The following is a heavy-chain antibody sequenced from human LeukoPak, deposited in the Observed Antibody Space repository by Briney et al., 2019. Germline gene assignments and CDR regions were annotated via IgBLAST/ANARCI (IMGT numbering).Heavy chain of an antibody. V-gene: IGHV1-69*02. D-gene: IGHD3-22*01. CDR1: GGTVSSYT. Sequence: ASVKVSCKASGGTVSSYTISLVRQATGQGLEWIGRIIPLLGIANYAQKFQGRVTITADKSTSTADMELSSLRSEDTAVYYCARAGEYYYDSSGYYLDYWGQGTLVTVSS. J-gene: IGHJ4*02. CDR2: IIPLLGIA. CDR3: ARAGEYYYDSSGYYLDY.